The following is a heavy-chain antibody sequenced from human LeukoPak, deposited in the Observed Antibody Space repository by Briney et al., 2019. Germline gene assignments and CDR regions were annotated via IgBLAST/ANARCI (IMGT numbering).Heavy chain of an antibody. CDR2: IKQDGSEK. CDR3: ARNLKANDY. J-gene: IGHJ4*02. Sequence: GGSLRLSCAASGFTFSNYWMTWVRQAPGKGLEWVANIKQDGSEKYYVDSVRGRFTISRDNAKNSLYLQVSSLRAEDAAMYYCARNLKANDYWGQGTLVTVSS. D-gene: IGHD3-9*01. CDR1: GFTFSNYW. V-gene: IGHV3-7*01.